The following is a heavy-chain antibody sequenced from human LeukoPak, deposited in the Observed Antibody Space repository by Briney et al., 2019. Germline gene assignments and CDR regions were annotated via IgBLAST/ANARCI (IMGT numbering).Heavy chain of an antibody. CDR1: GFTFSDYY. CDR2: ISSSGSTI. CDR3: ARGGRLLWFGELSPPPEFDY. D-gene: IGHD3-10*01. J-gene: IGHJ4*02. Sequence: PGGSLRLSCAASGFTFSDYYMSWIRQAPGKGLEWVSYISSSGSTIYYADSVKGRFTISRDNAKNSLYLQMNSLRAEDTAVYYCARGGRLLWFGELSPPPEFDYWGQGTLVTVSS. V-gene: IGHV3-11*04.